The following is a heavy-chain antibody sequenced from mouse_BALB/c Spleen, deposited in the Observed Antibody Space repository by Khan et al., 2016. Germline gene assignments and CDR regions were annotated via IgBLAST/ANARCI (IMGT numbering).Heavy chain of an antibody. CDR2: IDPANGNT. D-gene: IGHD1-1*01. J-gene: IGHJ3*01. CDR1: GVNIKDTY. V-gene: IGHV14-3*02. Sequence: VQLKESGAELVKPGASVKLSCTASGVNIKDTYMHWVKQRPEQGLEWIGRIDPANGNTKYDPKFQGKATITADTSSKTAYLQLSRPTSKGSAFYYCATWVYYAWFAYWGQGTLVTVSA. CDR3: ATWVYYAWFAY.